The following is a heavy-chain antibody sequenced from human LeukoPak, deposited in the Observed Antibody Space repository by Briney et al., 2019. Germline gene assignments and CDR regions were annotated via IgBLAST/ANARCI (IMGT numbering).Heavy chain of an antibody. CDR3: ARGGVVIRPGGNWFDP. J-gene: IGHJ5*02. CDR1: GYTFTSYY. CDR2: INPSGGST. Sequence: ASVKVSCKASGYTFTSYYMHWVRQAPGRGLEWMGIINPSGGSTSYAQKFQGRVTMTMDTSTSTVYMELSSLRSEDTAVYYCARGGVVIRPGGNWFDPWGQGTLVTVSS. V-gene: IGHV1-46*01. D-gene: IGHD2-21*01.